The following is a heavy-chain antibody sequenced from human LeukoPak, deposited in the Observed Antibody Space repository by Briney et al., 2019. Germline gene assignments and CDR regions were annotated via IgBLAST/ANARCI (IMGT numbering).Heavy chain of an antibody. CDR1: GGSFSGYY. D-gene: IGHD5-24*01. Sequence: PSETLSLTCAVYGGSFSGYYWSWIRQPPGKGLEWIGEINHSGSTNYNPSLKSRVTISVDTSKNQFSLKLSSVTAADTAVYYCARRKPKMATVGYWGQGTLVTVSS. J-gene: IGHJ4*02. V-gene: IGHV4-34*01. CDR3: ARRKPKMATVGY. CDR2: INHSGST.